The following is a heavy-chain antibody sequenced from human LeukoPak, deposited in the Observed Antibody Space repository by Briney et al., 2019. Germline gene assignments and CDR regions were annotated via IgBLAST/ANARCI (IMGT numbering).Heavy chain of an antibody. Sequence: GGSLRLSCAASGFTLSTHYMTWVRQAPGKGLEWVANINQDGSEKYYVDSVKGRFTISRDNVKNSLYRQMNSLRAEDTAVYYCARVRIVAGTDYWGQGTLVTVSS. CDR3: ARVRIVAGTDY. J-gene: IGHJ4*02. CDR1: GFTLSTHY. CDR2: INQDGSEK. V-gene: IGHV3-7*01. D-gene: IGHD6-19*01.